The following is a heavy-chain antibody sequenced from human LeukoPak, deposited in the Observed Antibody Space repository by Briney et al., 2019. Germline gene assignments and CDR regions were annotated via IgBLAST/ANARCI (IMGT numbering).Heavy chain of an antibody. V-gene: IGHV4-30-4*01. CDR2: IYYSGST. J-gene: IGHJ4*02. CDR3: ARVGYSYGYDGFDY. D-gene: IGHD5-18*01. Sequence: PSETLSLTCTVSGGSISSGDYYWSWIRQPPGKGLEWIGYIYYSGSTYYNPSLKSRVTISVDTSKNQFSLKLSSVTAADTAVYYCARVGYSYGYDGFDYWGQGTLVTVSS. CDR1: GGSISSGDYY.